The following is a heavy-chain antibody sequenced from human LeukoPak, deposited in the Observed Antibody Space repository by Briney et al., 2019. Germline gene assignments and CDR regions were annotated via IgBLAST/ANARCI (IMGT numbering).Heavy chain of an antibody. D-gene: IGHD6-19*01. J-gene: IGHJ6*02. CDR1: GFTFSSYS. Sequence: KSGGSLRLSCAASGFTFSSYSMNWVRQAPGKGLEWVSSISSSSSYIYYADSVKGRFTISRDNAKNSLYLQMNSLRAEDTAVYYCARVTSIKAVAGGGSGMDVWGQGITVTVSS. CDR3: ARVTSIKAVAGGGSGMDV. CDR2: ISSSSSYI. V-gene: IGHV3-21*01.